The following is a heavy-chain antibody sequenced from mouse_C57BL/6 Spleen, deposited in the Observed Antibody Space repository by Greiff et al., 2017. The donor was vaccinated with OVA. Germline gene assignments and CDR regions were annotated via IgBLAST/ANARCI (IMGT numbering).Heavy chain of an antibody. J-gene: IGHJ3*01. CDR3: TGGDRGFAY. CDR1: GFTFSNYW. CDR2: IRLKSDNYAT. D-gene: IGHD3-2*01. V-gene: IGHV6-3*01. Sequence: EVKLMESGGGLVQPGGSMKLSCVASGFTFSNYWMNWVRQSPEKGLEWVAQIRLKSDNYATHYAESVKGRFTISRDDSKSSVYLQMNNLRAEDTGIYYCTGGDRGFAYWGQGTLVTVSA.